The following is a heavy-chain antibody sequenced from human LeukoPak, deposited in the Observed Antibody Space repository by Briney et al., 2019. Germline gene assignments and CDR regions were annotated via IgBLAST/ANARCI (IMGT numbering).Heavy chain of an antibody. V-gene: IGHV3-23*01. D-gene: IGHD3-10*01. J-gene: IGHJ6*02. CDR3: AKGGSYNASGSYYNGGFRPYGMDV. CDR2: FSGSGGST. Sequence: GGSLRLSCAASGFTFSSYAMRWVRQAPGEGLEWFSDFSGSGGSTYYADSVKGRFTISRDNSKNTLYLQMNSMTAKDTAVYYCAKGGSYNASGSYYNGGFRPYGMDVWGQGTTVTVSS. CDR1: GFTFSSYA.